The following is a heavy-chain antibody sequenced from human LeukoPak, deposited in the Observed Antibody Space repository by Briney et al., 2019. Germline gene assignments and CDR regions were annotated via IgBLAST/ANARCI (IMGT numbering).Heavy chain of an antibody. J-gene: IGHJ4*02. Sequence: SVKVSCKASGGTFSSYAISWVRQAPGQGLEWMGGIIPIFGTANYAQKFQGRVTITADESTSTAYMELSSVRSEDTAVYYCAREDPAYSGSYFSGFDYWGQGTLVTVSS. CDR3: AREDPAYSGSYFSGFDY. CDR2: IIPIFGTA. V-gene: IGHV1-69*01. CDR1: GGTFSSYA. D-gene: IGHD1-26*01.